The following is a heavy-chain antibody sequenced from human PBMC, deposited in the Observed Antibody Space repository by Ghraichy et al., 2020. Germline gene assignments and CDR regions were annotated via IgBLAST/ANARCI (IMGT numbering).Heavy chain of an antibody. CDR2: ISSSSSYI. CDR3: ARGSNYDFWSGEDYYYYGMDV. D-gene: IGHD3-3*01. Sequence: GGSLRLSCAASGFTFSSYSMNWVRQAPGKGLEWVSSISSSSSYIYYADSVKGRFTISRDNAKNSLYLQMNSLRAEDTAVYYCARGSNYDFWSGEDYYYYGMDVWGQGTTVTVSS. CDR1: GFTFSSYS. V-gene: IGHV3-21*01. J-gene: IGHJ6*02.